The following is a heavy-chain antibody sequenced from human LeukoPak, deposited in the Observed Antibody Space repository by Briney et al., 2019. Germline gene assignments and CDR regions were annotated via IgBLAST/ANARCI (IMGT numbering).Heavy chain of an antibody. CDR3: ARRSSGWFDY. J-gene: IGHJ4*02. Sequence: SETLSLTCAVYGGSFSGYYWSWIRQPPGKGLEWIGEINHSGSTNYNPSLKSRVTISVDTSKNQFSLKLSSVTAADTAVYYCARRSSGWFDYWGQGTLVIVSS. V-gene: IGHV4-34*01. CDR1: GGSFSGYY. D-gene: IGHD6-19*01. CDR2: INHSGST.